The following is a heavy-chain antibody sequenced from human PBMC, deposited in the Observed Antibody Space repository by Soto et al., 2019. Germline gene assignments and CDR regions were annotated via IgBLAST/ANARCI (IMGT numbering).Heavy chain of an antibody. CDR2: INHSGST. CDR1: GGSFSGFY. Sequence: SETLSLTCAVYGGSFSGFYWSWIRQPPGKGLEWIGEINHSGSTNYNPSLKSRVTISLDTSKNQFSLKLSSVTAADTAVYYCATTYRPFFDFWSGSRSYYMDVWGKGTTVTVSS. CDR3: ATTYRPFFDFWSGSRSYYMDV. D-gene: IGHD3-3*01. V-gene: IGHV4-34*01. J-gene: IGHJ6*03.